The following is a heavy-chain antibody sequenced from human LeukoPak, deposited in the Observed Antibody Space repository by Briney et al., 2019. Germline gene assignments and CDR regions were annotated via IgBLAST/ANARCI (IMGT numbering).Heavy chain of an antibody. D-gene: IGHD2/OR15-2a*01. V-gene: IGHV4-30-4*01. J-gene: IGHJ4*02. CDR2: IYYSGST. CDR3: ARTLYVSYFDY. Sequence: SETLSLTCTVSGVSISSGDNYWSWIRQPPGKGLEWIGYIYYSGSTYYNPSLKSRVTISVDTSKNQFSLKLSSVTAADTAVYYCARTLYVSYFDYWGQGTLVTVSS. CDR1: GVSISSGDNY.